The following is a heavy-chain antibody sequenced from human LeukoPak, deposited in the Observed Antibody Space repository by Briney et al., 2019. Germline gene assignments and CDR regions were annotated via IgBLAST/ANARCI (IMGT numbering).Heavy chain of an antibody. CDR2: ISGSGDST. CDR3: AKDENHFWSGYYSNYFDP. CDR1: GLTFSSYA. J-gene: IGHJ5*02. V-gene: IGHV3-23*01. D-gene: IGHD3-3*02. Sequence: GGSLRLSCAVSGLTFSSYAMTWVRQAPGKGLEWVSGISGSGDSTNYADSVKGRFTISRDNPKNTLYLQMNSLRAEDTAVYYCAKDENHFWSGYYSNYFDPWGQGILVTVSS.